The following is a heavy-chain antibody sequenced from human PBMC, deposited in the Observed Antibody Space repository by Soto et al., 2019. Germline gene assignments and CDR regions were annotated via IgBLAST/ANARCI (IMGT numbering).Heavy chain of an antibody. CDR3: ARVLAVRGALYYYGMDV. V-gene: IGHV1-2*02. J-gene: IGHJ6*02. CDR1: GYTFTGYY. D-gene: IGHD3-10*01. CDR2: IDPNSGGT. Sequence: ASVKVSCKASGYTFTGYYMHWVRQAPGQGLEWMGWIDPNSGGTNYAQKFQGRVTMTRDTSISTAYMELSRLRSDDTAVYYCARVLAVRGALYYYGMDVWGQGTTVTVS.